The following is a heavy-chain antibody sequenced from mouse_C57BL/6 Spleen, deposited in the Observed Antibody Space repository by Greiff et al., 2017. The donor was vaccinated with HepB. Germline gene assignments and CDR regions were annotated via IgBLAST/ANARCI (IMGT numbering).Heavy chain of an antibody. Sequence: ESGPGLVKPSQSLSLTCSVTGYSITSGYYWNWIRQFPGNKLEWMGYISYDGSNNYNPSLKNRISITRDTSKNQFFLKLNSVTTEDTATYYCAREGLLRQGFAYWGQGTLVTVSA. V-gene: IGHV3-6*01. CDR3: AREGLLRQGFAY. J-gene: IGHJ3*01. D-gene: IGHD1-2*01. CDR1: GYSITSGYY. CDR2: ISYDGSN.